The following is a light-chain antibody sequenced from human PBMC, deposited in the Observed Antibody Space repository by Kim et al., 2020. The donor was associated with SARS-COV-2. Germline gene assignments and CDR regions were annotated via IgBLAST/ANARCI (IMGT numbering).Light chain of an antibody. CDR3: CSYAGSYTWV. J-gene: IGLJ3*02. V-gene: IGLV2-11*03. CDR1: SSDVGGYDY. Sequence: GQSVTISCTGTSSDVGGYDYVSWYQQHPVKAPKLMIYDVNKRPSGVPDRFSGSKSGNAASLTISGLQADDEADYSCCSYAGSYTWVFGGGTQLTVL. CDR2: DVN.